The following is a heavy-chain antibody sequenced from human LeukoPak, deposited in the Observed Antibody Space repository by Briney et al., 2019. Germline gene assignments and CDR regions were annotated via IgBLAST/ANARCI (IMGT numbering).Heavy chain of an antibody. CDR1: GYTFTSYY. J-gene: IGHJ4*02. Sequence: ASVKVSCKASGYTFTSYYMHWVRQAPGQGLEWMGIINPSGGSTSYAQKFQGRVTMTRDTSTSTVYMELSSLRSEDTAVYYCAREAVKTVMVKNSFDYGGQEPLFTAS. CDR2: INPSGGST. CDR3: AREAVKTVMVKNSFDY. D-gene: IGHD5-18*01. V-gene: IGHV1-46*01.